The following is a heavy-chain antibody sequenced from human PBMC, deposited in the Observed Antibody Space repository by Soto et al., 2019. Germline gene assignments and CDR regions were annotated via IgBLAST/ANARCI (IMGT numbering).Heavy chain of an antibody. CDR3: TRGEDSPPFDY. D-gene: IGHD1-26*01. J-gene: IGHJ4*02. CDR2: ISTYNGNI. CDR1: GYTFTNYG. Sequence: QVQLVQSGAEVKKPGASVKVSCQASGYTFTNYGFNWVRQAPGQGLEWMGWISTYNGNIKSAENLLDRITLTTDTSTGTAYMELRSLRSDDTAIYYCTRGEDSPPFDYWGQGTLVIVSS. V-gene: IGHV1-18*01.